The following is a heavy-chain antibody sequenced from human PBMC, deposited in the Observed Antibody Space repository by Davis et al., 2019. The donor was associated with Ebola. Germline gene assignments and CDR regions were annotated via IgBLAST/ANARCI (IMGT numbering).Heavy chain of an antibody. CDR2: INHSGST. V-gene: IGHV4-34*01. Sequence: SETLSLTCAVYGGSFSGYYWSWIRQPPGKGLEWIGEINHSGSTNYNPSLKSRVTISVDTSKNQFSLKLSSVTAADTAVYYCASSERSIVVPAAMLLYYYGMDVWGQGTTVTVSS. D-gene: IGHD2-2*01. CDR1: GGSFSGYY. J-gene: IGHJ6*02. CDR3: ASSERSIVVPAAMLLYYYGMDV.